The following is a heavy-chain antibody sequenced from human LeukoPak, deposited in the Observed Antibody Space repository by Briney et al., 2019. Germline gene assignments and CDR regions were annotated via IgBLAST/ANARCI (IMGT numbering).Heavy chain of an antibody. CDR1: GGTFSSYA. J-gene: IGHJ3*02. D-gene: IGHD3-9*01. Sequence: ASVKVSCKASGGTFSSYAISWVRQAPRQGLEWMGGIIPIFGTANYAQKFQGRVTITTDESTSTAYMELSSLRSEDTAVYYCARGYFDWLPRFFGAFDIWGQGTMVTVSS. CDR2: IIPIFGTA. V-gene: IGHV1-69*05. CDR3: ARGYFDWLPRFFGAFDI.